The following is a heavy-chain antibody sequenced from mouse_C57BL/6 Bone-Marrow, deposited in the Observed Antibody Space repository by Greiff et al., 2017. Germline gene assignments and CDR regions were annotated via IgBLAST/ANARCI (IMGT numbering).Heavy chain of an antibody. D-gene: IGHD2-1*01. V-gene: IGHV1-19*01. J-gene: IGHJ2*01. CDR2: INPYNGGT. CDR1: GYTFTDYY. CDR3: FYYGNYVDY. Sequence: VQLQQSGPVLVKPGASVKMSCKASGYTFTDYYMNWVKQSHGKSLEWIGVINPYNGGTSYNQKFKGKATLTVDQSSSTAYMQLNSLTSEDSAVYYCFYYGNYVDYWGQGTTLTVSS.